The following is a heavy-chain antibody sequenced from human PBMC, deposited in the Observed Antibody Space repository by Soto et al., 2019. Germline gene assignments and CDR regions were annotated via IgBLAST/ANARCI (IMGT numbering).Heavy chain of an antibody. Sequence: SEPLSLTCAVYGGSFSGYYWSWIRQPPGKGLEWIGEINHSGSTNYNPSLKSRVTISVDTSKNQFSLKLSSVTAADTAVYYCARRPYYYDSSGYYHGWGQGTMVTVSS. J-gene: IGHJ4*02. V-gene: IGHV4-34*01. CDR1: GGSFSGYY. CDR2: INHSGST. CDR3: ARRPYYYDSSGYYHG. D-gene: IGHD3-22*01.